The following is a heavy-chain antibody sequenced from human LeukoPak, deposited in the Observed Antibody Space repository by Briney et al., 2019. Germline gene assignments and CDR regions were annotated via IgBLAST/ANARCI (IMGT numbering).Heavy chain of an antibody. J-gene: IGHJ2*01. CDR3: SLGYTSGWYHFDI. Sequence: SETLSLTSDVYGSTIISRSYYWGWIRQPPGKGLEWIGTIYYSGSTDYNPSLNRRVTISADTSNNQFSLKLSSVTAADTAVSYWSLGYTSGWYHFDIWGRGTLVTVSS. D-gene: IGHD6-19*01. CDR1: GSTIISRSYY. V-gene: IGHV4-39*01. CDR2: IYYSGST.